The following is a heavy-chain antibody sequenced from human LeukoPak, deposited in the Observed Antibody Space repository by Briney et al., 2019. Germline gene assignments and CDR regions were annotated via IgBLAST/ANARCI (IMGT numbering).Heavy chain of an antibody. J-gene: IGHJ6*03. CDR1: GGSISSSSYY. V-gene: IGHV4-39*02. Sequence: SETLSLTCTVSGGSISSSSYYWGWIRQPPGKGLEWIGSIYYTGSTYYNPSLKSRVTISVDTSKNQFSLKLSSVTAADTAVYYCAREVGGDDPHYYYYYMDVWGKGTTVTISS. D-gene: IGHD3-16*01. CDR3: AREVGGDDPHYYYYYMDV. CDR2: IYYTGST.